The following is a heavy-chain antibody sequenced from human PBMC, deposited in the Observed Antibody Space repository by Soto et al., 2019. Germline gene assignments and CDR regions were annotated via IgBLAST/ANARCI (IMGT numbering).Heavy chain of an antibody. D-gene: IGHD3-9*01. CDR3: ARDGGTYYDILTGSVDDAFDI. Sequence: GGSLRLSCAASGFTFSSYGMHWVRQAPGKGLEWVAVIWYDGSNKYYADSVKGRFTISRDNSKNTLYLQMNSLRAEDTAVYYCARDGGTYYDILTGSVDDAFDIWGQGTMVTVSS. V-gene: IGHV3-33*01. J-gene: IGHJ3*02. CDR1: GFTFSSYG. CDR2: IWYDGSNK.